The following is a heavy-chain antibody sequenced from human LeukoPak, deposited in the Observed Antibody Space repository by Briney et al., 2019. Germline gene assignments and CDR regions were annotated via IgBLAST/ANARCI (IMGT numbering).Heavy chain of an antibody. V-gene: IGHV4-39*07. CDR1: GGSISSSSYY. CDR3: ARGGGAGYYDFWSGYYSWFDP. J-gene: IGHJ5*02. D-gene: IGHD3-3*01. CDR2: IYYSGTT. Sequence: SETLSLTCTVSGGSISSSSYYWGWIRQPPGKGLEWIGSIYYSGTTYYNPSLKSRVTISVDTSKNQFSLKLSSVTAADTAVYYCARGGGAGYYDFWSGYYSWFDPWGQGTLVTVSS.